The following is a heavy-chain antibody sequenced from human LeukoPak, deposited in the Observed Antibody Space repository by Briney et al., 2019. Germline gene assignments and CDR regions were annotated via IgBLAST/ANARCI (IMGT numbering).Heavy chain of an antibody. V-gene: IGHV3-23*01. CDR1: AFTFSSYA. CDR2: TSGSGGST. CDR3: DPHSGLGT. Sequence: PGGSLRLSCAASAFTFSSYAMSCVRQAPGKVLEWVSATSGSGGSTYYADSVKGRFTISRDNSKNTLYLQMNSLRAEDTAVYYCDPHSGLGTWGQGTLVTVSS. J-gene: IGHJ5*02. D-gene: IGHD7-27*01.